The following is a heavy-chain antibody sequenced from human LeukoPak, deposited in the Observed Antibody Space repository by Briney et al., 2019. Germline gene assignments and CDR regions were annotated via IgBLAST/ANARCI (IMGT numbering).Heavy chain of an antibody. CDR1: GFTFSKAW. Sequence: PGGSLRLSCAASGFTFSKAWMTWVRQAPGEGLEWVGRIKSKTDGGTTDYAAPVKGRFTISRDDSRKTLYLQMNSLESADTAVYYCTTRRYWGQGTLVTVSS. V-gene: IGHV3-15*01. CDR3: TTRRY. J-gene: IGHJ4*02. CDR2: IKSKTDGGTT.